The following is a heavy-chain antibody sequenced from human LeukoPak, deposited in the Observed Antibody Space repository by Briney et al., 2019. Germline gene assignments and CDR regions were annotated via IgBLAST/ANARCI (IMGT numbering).Heavy chain of an antibody. Sequence: GGSLRLSCAASGFTFTNYGMHWVRQAPGKGLGLVAFIRYDGTNKYYADSVKGRFTISRDNSKNTLYLQMNSLRAEDTALYYCAKDLVTVAGNPYYFDYWGQGTLVTVSS. CDR2: IRYDGTNK. CDR3: AKDLVTVAGNPYYFDY. CDR1: GFTFTNYG. V-gene: IGHV3-30*02. J-gene: IGHJ4*02. D-gene: IGHD6-19*01.